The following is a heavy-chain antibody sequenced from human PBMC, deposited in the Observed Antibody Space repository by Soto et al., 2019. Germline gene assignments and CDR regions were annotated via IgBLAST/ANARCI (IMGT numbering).Heavy chain of an antibody. D-gene: IGHD2-21*01. V-gene: IGHV4-34*01. Sequence: SETLSLTCAVYGGSFSGYYWSWIRQPPGKGLEWIGEINHSGSTNYNPSLKSRVTISVDTSKNQFSLKLGSVTAADTAVYYCARHYAVVLYYFDYWGPGTLVTVSS. CDR2: INHSGST. J-gene: IGHJ4*02. CDR1: GGSFSGYY. CDR3: ARHYAVVLYYFDY.